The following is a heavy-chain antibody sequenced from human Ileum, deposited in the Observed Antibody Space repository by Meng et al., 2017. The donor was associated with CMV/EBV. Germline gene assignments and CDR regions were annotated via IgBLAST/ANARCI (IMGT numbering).Heavy chain of an antibody. CDR1: GFTFSSPG. D-gene: IGHD5-24*01. V-gene: IGHV3-30*02. CDR2: IQSDGNRK. CDR3: AKDFRDGPL. J-gene: IGHJ2*01. Sequence: LTLSCAGSGFTFSSPGIRWGRQAPGKGLEWVSFIQSDGNRKWYADPVKGRFTTSRDDSKKTMYLQMESLRPEDTAMYYCAKDFRDGPLWGRGTLVTVSS.